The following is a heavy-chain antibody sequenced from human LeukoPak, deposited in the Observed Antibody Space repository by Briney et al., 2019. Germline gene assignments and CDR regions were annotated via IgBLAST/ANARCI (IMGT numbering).Heavy chain of an antibody. D-gene: IGHD6-25*01. CDR1: GYTFISYG. Sequence: GASVKVSCKASGYTFISYGITWVRQAPGQGLEWMGRIGRNNGNTKFAQKFQGRVTMTTDTSTTTAYMELRSLRSDDTAVYFCARDRGDYYFDYWGQGTLVSVSS. J-gene: IGHJ4*02. V-gene: IGHV1-18*01. CDR2: IGRNNGNT. CDR3: ARDRGDYYFDY.